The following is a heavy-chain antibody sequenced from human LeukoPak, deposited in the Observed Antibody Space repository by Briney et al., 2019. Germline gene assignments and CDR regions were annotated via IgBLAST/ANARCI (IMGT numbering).Heavy chain of an antibody. J-gene: IGHJ4*02. CDR1: GFTFSNYG. D-gene: IGHD2/OR15-2a*01. CDR3: AKVPYDNYFYYFVY. CDR2: ISGSGAYT. Sequence: GGSLRLSCAASGFTFSNYGMSWVRQAPGKGPEWVSAISGSGAYTHYADSVKGWFTISRDNSRNTLYLQMHSLRSDDTAVYYCAKVPYDNYFYYFVYWGQGTLVTVSS. V-gene: IGHV3-23*01.